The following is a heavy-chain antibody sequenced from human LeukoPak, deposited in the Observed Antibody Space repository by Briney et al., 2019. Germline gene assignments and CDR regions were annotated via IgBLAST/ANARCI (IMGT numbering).Heavy chain of an antibody. J-gene: IGHJ4*02. CDR2: ISHDRSNN. D-gene: IGHD4-11*01. Sequence: PGRSLRLSCAASGFTFSNYAMHWARQAPGKGLEWVAFISHDRSNNCHADSVKGRFTISRDNSKNTLYLQMNSLRPEDTAMYYCAKDFHTVTTFDYWGQGTLVTVSS. CDR3: AKDFHTVTTFDY. CDR1: GFTFSNYA. V-gene: IGHV3-30-3*01.